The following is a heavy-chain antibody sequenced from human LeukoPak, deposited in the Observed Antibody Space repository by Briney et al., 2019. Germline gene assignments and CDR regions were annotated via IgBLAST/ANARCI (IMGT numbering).Heavy chain of an antibody. V-gene: IGHV1-69*04. CDR1: GGTFSSYA. CDR2: IIPILGIA. J-gene: IGHJ5*02. D-gene: IGHD3-10*01. CDR3: AEYGSGSYYHENNWFDP. Sequence: GSSVKVSCKASGGTFSSYAISWVRQAPGQGLEWMGRIIPILGIANYAQKFQGRVTITADKSTSTAYMELSSLRSEDTAVYYCAEYGSGSYYHENNWFDPWGQGTLVTVSS.